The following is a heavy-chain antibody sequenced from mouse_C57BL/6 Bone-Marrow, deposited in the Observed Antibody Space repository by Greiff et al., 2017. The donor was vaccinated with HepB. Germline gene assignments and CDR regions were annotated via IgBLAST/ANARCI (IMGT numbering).Heavy chain of an antibody. CDR2: INPYNGDT. J-gene: IGHJ4*01. Sequence: VQLQQSGPELVKPGDSVKISCKASGYSFTGYFMNWVMQSHGKSLEWIGRINPYNGDTFYNQKFKGKATLTVDKSSSTAHMELRSLTSEDSAVYYCARRGWGHYYAMDYWGQGTSVTVSS. CDR3: ARRGWGHYYAMDY. V-gene: IGHV1-20*01. CDR1: GYSFTGYF. D-gene: IGHD1-1*02.